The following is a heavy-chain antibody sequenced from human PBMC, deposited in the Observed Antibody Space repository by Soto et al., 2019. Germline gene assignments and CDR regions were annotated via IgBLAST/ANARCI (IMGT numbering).Heavy chain of an antibody. CDR2: ISYDGSNK. CDR1: GFTFSSYG. V-gene: IGHV3-30*03. Sequence: PGGSLRLSCAASGFTFSSYGMHWVRQAPGKGLEWVAVISYDGSNKYYADSVKGRFTISRDNSKNTLYLQMNSLRAEDTAVYYCAREDTAMVDYWGQGTLVTVSS. J-gene: IGHJ4*02. CDR3: AREDTAMVDY. D-gene: IGHD5-18*01.